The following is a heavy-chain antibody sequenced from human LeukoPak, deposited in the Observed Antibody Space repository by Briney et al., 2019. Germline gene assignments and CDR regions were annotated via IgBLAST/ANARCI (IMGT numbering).Heavy chain of an antibody. J-gene: IGHJ4*02. CDR2: IKQDGSEK. V-gene: IGHV3-7*01. CDR3: ARVRWLRHFDY. D-gene: IGHD5-12*01. Sequence: GGSLRLSCAASGFTFSSYWMSWARQAPGKGLEWVANIKQDGSEKYYVDSVKGRFTISRDNAKNSLYLQMNSLRAEDTAVYYCARVRWLRHFDYWGQGTLVTVSS. CDR1: GFTFSSYW.